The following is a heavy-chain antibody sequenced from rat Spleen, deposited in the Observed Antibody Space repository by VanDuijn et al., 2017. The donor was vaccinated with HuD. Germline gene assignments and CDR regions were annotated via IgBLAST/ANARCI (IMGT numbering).Heavy chain of an antibody. CDR3: ATLQPFAY. J-gene: IGHJ3*01. CDR2: ISYEGSGT. V-gene: IGHV5-22*01. Sequence: EVQLVESGGGLVQPGRSLKLSCAASGFTFSDYYMAWVRQAPKKGLEWVASISYEGSGTYYGDSVKGRFTISRDNAKSTLYLQMNSLRSEDTATYYCATLQPFAYWGQGTLVTVSS. D-gene: IGHD3-4*01. CDR1: GFTFSDYY.